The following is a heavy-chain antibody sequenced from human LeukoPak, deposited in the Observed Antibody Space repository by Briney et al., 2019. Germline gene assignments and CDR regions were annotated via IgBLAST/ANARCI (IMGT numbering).Heavy chain of an antibody. CDR1: GFTFSSYA. D-gene: IGHD3-22*01. Sequence: GGSLRLSCAASGFTFSSYAMHWVRQAPGKGLEWVAGTSYDGNKKYYADSAKGRFTISRDNFKNTLYLQMNSLRAEDTAVYYCARDGRWINYYDGNSPVWGQGTLVTVSS. CDR2: TSYDGNKK. V-gene: IGHV3-30*04. CDR3: ARDGRWINYYDGNSPV. J-gene: IGHJ4*02.